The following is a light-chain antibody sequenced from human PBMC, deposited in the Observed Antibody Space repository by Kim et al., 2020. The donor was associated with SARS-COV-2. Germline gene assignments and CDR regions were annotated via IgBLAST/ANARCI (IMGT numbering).Light chain of an antibody. Sequence: SVALGQTARITCGGKNIGSKNVHWYQQKPGQAPVLVIYRDSNRPSGIPERFSGSNSGNTATLTISRAQAGDEADYYCQVWDSSTVVFGGGTKLTVL. CDR1: NIGSKN. CDR2: RDS. J-gene: IGLJ2*01. CDR3: QVWDSSTVV. V-gene: IGLV3-9*01.